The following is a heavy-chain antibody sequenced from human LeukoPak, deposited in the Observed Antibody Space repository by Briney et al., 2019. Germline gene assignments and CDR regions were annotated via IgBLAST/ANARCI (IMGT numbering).Heavy chain of an antibody. V-gene: IGHV4-61*02. CDR2: IYTSGST. CDR1: GGSISSGSYY. CDR3: ARDTPEKWYSSSESNAFDI. Sequence: SETLSLTCTVSGGSISSGSYYWSWIRQPAGKGLEWIGRIYTSGSTNYNPSLKSRVTISVDTSKNQFSLKLSSVTAADTAVYYCARDTPEKWYSSSESNAFDIWGQGTMVTVSS. D-gene: IGHD6-6*01. J-gene: IGHJ3*02.